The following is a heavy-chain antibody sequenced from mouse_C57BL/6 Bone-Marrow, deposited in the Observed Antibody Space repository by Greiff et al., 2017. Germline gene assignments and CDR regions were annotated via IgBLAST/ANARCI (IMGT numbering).Heavy chain of an antibody. J-gene: IGHJ2*01. V-gene: IGHV1-15*01. Sequence: VQLQQSGAELVRPGASVTLSCKASGYTFTDYEMHWVKQTPVHGLEWIGAIDPETGGTAYNQKFKGKAILTADKSSSTAYMELRSLTSEDSAVYYGTRGLGHYFDYWGQGTTLTVSS. CDR1: GYTFTDYE. D-gene: IGHD4-1*01. CDR2: IDPETGGT. CDR3: TRGLGHYFDY.